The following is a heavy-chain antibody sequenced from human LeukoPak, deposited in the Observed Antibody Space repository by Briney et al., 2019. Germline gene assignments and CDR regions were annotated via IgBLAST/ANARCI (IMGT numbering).Heavy chain of an antibody. CDR3: ARGPDSSGYYYFDF. CDR1: GGSSSSGDYY. J-gene: IGHJ4*02. CDR2: IYHSGST. D-gene: IGHD3-22*01. Sequence: SQTLSLTCTVSGGSSSSGDYYWSWIRQPPGKVLEWIGYIYHSGSTYFNPSLKSRVTISVDTSKNQFSLKLSSVTAADTAVYYCARGPDSSGYYYFDFWGQGTLVTVSS. V-gene: IGHV4-30-4*01.